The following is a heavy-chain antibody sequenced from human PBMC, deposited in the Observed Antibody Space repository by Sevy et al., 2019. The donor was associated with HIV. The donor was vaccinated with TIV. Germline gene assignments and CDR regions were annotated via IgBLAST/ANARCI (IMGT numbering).Heavy chain of an antibody. Sequence: GGSLRLSCTGSGFTFGDYAMSWVRQAPGKGLEWVAFLKHKAYGGTLAYAASVKGRFSISRDDSKSIAHLQMNDLKTEDTAIYYCTGWKGAQSIFDYWGQGALVTVSS. CDR3: TGWKGAQSIFDY. J-gene: IGHJ4*02. CDR2: LKHKAYGGTL. V-gene: IGHV3-49*04. CDR1: GFTFGDYA. D-gene: IGHD1-1*01.